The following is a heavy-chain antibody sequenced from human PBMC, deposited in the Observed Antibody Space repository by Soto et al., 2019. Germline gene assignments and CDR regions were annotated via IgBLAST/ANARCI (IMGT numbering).Heavy chain of an antibody. D-gene: IGHD3-9*01. V-gene: IGHV3-48*01. CDR2: ISITSTTI. J-gene: IGHJ4*02. CDR1: GFTFNTFG. CDR3: ARDGAMTGVFEY. Sequence: EVQLVESGGVLVQPGRSLRLSCEASGFTFNTFGMNWVRQAPGKGLEWISYISITSTTIHYADSVKGRFAISRDNAKNSLYLQMDSLRVEDTAVYYCARDGAMTGVFEYWGPGTLVTVSS.